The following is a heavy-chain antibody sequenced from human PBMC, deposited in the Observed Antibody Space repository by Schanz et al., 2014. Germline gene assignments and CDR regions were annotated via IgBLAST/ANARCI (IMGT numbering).Heavy chain of an antibody. D-gene: IGHD2-2*01. Sequence: VQLVESGGGVVQPGKSLRLSCATSGFIFSSYALHWVRQAPGKGLEWVAFVPFDGSQKFYADSVKGRFTISRDNSKNTVYLQMNSLRPGDTAVYYCARESSNDIVLVPGAVFDHWGQGILVTVSS. CDR1: GFIFSSYA. J-gene: IGHJ4*02. CDR2: VPFDGSQK. CDR3: ARESSNDIVLVPGAVFDH. V-gene: IGHV3-30*19.